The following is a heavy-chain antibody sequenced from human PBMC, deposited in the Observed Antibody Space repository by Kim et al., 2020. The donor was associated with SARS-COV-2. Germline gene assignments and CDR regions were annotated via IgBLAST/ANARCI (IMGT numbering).Heavy chain of an antibody. CDR1: GGSISNYY. Sequence: SETLSLTCTVSGGSISNYYLSWIRQPPGKGLEWIGYIYYSGSTTYNPSLKIRVTMSVDTSKNQISLKLNSVTAAATAAYYCFKGIALDPCRQETLATDSS. J-gene: IGHJ5*02. CDR3: FKGIALDP. CDR2: IYYSGST. D-gene: IGHD6-13*01. V-gene: IGHV4-59*01.